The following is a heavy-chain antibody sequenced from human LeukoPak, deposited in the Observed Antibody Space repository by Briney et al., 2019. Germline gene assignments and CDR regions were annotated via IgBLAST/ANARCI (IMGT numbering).Heavy chain of an antibody. Sequence: SEALSLTCTDSGGSISDHYRSWIRQPPGKGLEYLGYIHYSGSTDSSPSLKSRVTISLDTSKNQFSLRLSSVTAADTAVYYCAKFGNYPVHVSYSYYYLDVWGKGTTVTVSS. CDR1: GGSISDHY. V-gene: IGHV4-59*11. J-gene: IGHJ6*03. CDR2: IHYSGST. D-gene: IGHD1-7*01. CDR3: AKFGNYPVHVSYSYYYLDV.